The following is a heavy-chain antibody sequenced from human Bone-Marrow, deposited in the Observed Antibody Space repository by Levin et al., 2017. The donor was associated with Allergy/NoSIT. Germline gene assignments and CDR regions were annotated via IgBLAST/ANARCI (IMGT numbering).Heavy chain of an antibody. CDR1: GFLFRSYW. J-gene: IGHJ3*01. CDR2: IKHDGSQT. CDR3: ARGDLDGALDV. Sequence: GGSLRLSCAASGFLFRSYWMNWVRQAPGKGLEWVANIKHDGSQTYYGDSVRGRFTISRDNANNSLVLQLNSLRAEDTAVYYCARGDLDGALDVWGQGTMVTVSS. D-gene: IGHD5-24*01. V-gene: IGHV3-7*01.